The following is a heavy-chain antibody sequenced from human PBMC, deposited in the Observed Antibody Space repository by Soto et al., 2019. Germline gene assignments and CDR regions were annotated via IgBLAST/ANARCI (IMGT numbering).Heavy chain of an antibody. V-gene: IGHV3-33*06. CDR1: GFTFNKYG. D-gene: IGHD2-15*01. J-gene: IGHJ4*02. CDR3: AKDGDRTYCSDGNCAFFDS. Sequence: PGGSLRLSCAASGFTFNKYGIHWVRQAPGKGLEWVAVIWHDGSEKYYADSVKDRFTISRDNSKKMVYLQMKSLRVDGTATYYCAKDGDRTYCSDGNCAFFDSWGQGALLTVSS. CDR2: IWHDGSEK.